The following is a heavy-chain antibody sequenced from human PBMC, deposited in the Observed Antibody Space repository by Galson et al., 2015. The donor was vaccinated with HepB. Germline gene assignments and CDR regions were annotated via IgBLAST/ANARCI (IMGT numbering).Heavy chain of an antibody. CDR2: INQDGSEK. Sequence: SPSLSCAASAFTSSSYWMTWVRPAPGKGLEWVANINQDGSEKYYVDSVKDRFTISRDNAKNSLHLHMNSLRNEDTAVYYSAIDHDPGARPLWYFDLWGRGTLVTVSS. V-gene: IGHV3-7*01. J-gene: IGHJ2*01. CDR1: AFTSSSYW. CDR3: AIDHDPGARPLWYFDL. D-gene: IGHD1-1*01.